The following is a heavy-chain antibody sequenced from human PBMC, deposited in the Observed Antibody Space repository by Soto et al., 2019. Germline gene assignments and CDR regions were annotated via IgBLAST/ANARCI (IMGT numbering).Heavy chain of an antibody. Sequence: GGSLRLSCAASGFTFSSYDMHWVRQATGEGLEWVSAIGTAGDTYYPGSVKGRFTISRENAKNSLYLQMNSLRAEDTAVYYCASAFIGYYYGMDVWGQGTTVTVSS. CDR3: ASAFIGYYYGMDV. V-gene: IGHV3-13*01. CDR2: IGTAGDT. J-gene: IGHJ6*02. CDR1: GFTFSSYD.